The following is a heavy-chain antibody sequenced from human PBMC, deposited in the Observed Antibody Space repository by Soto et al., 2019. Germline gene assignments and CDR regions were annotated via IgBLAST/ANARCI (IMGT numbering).Heavy chain of an antibody. V-gene: IGHV4-59*01. J-gene: IGHJ4*02. CDR3: ARRSPYGDYFDY. CDR2: IYYSGST. Sequence: SETLSLTCTVSGGPITSYYWNWIRQPPGKGLEWIGYIYYSGSTNYNPSLKSRVTISVDTSKSQFSLKLRSVTAADTAVYYCARRSPYGDYFDYWGQGTLVTVSS. D-gene: IGHD4-17*01. CDR1: GGPITSYY.